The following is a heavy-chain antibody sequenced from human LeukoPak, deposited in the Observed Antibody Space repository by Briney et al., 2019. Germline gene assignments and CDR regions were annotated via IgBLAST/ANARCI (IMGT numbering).Heavy chain of an antibody. CDR1: GFIFSSHA. D-gene: IGHD1-1*01. V-gene: IGHV3-23*01. Sequence: PGGSLRLSCAASGFIFSSHAMHWVRQAPGKGLEWVGVSGGSSGSIFYADSVSGRFSISRDNSKNTLYLQMSSLRAEDAAVYYCAKDIGYYYFDYWGQGTLVTVSS. J-gene: IGHJ4*02. CDR3: AKDIGYYYFDY. CDR2: SGGSSGSI.